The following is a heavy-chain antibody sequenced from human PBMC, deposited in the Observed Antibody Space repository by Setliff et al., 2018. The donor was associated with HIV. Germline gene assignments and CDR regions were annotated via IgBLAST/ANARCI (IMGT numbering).Heavy chain of an antibody. J-gene: IGHJ3*02. CDR3: ARGQGCGGGCHYAFEM. Sequence: WETLSLTCAVSGYSIRSGYYWGWIRQSPGKGLEWIGTMFRTGTSYYNPSLTSRVTISQDTSKNQFSLNLNSVTAADTAVYYCARGQGCGGGCHYAFEMWGQGTMVTVSS. D-gene: IGHD2-21*02. CDR2: MFRTGTS. CDR1: GYSIRSGYY. V-gene: IGHV4-38-2*01.